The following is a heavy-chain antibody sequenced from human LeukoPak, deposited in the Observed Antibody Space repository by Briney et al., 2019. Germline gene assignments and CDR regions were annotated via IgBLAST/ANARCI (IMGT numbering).Heavy chain of an antibody. CDR1: GGTFSSYA. CDR3: ASLCGGDCAGAFDI. J-gene: IGHJ3*02. V-gene: IGHV1-69*05. Sequence: GASVKVSCKASGGTFSSYAISWVRQAPGQGLEWMGGIIPIFGTANYAQKFQGRVTITTDESTSTAYMELSSLRSEDTAVYYRASLCGGDCAGAFDIWGQGTMVTVSS. D-gene: IGHD2-21*02. CDR2: IIPIFGTA.